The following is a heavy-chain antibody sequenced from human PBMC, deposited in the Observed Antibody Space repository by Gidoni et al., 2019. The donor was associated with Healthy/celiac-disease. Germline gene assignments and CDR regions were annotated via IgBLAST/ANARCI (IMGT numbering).Heavy chain of an antibody. J-gene: IGHJ4*02. CDR2: ISSSSSYI. D-gene: IGHD2-15*01. CDR1: GFPFSTYS. CDR3: ARGPPNIVVVVAATPLY. V-gene: IGHV3-21*01. Sequence: EVQLVESGGGLVQPGGSLRLSCAASGFPFSTYSMNWVRQAPGKGLEWVSSISSSSSYIYYADSVKGRFTISRDNAKNSLYLQMNSLRAEDTAVYYCARGPPNIVVVVAATPLYWGQGTLVTVSS.